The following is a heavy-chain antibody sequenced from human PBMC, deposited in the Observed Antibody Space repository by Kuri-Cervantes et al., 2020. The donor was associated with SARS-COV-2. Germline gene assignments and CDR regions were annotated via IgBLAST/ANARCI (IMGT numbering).Heavy chain of an antibody. CDR2: IYSGGNT. V-gene: IGHV3-53*01. Sequence: GGSLRLSCAASGFTVSSNYMSWVRQAPGKGLEWVSVIYSGGNTDYADSVKGRFTISRDNSKNTLYLQMNSLRAEDTAVYYCAKEQLLFAFDIWGQGTMVTVSS. D-gene: IGHD2-2*01. CDR1: GFTVSSNY. CDR3: AKEQLLFAFDI. J-gene: IGHJ3*02.